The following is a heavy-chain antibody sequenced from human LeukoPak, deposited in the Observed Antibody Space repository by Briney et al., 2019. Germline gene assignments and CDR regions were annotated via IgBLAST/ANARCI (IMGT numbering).Heavy chain of an antibody. D-gene: IGHD6-13*01. CDR1: GGSISSSNW. V-gene: IGHV4-4*02. CDR3: ARGLAAVNFDY. Sequence: TSETLSLTCAVSGGSISSSNWWSWVRQPPGKGLEWIGEIYHSGSTNYNPSLKSRVTISVDTSKNQFSLKLSSVTAADTAVYYCARGLAAVNFDYWGQGTLVTVSS. J-gene: IGHJ4*02. CDR2: IYHSGST.